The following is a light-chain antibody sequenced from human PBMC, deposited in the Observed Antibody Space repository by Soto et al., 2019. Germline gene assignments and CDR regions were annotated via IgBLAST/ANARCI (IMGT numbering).Light chain of an antibody. CDR2: EDT. CDR1: SNNIDSHNF. V-gene: IGLV2-23*01. Sequence: QSALTQPASVSGSPGQSITISCTVTSNNIDSHNFVSWYQQHPGKVPELMIYEDTERPSGVSDRFSGSKSGRTASLTISGLQAEDEADYYCCSYAGQTVFFAGGTKLTVL. J-gene: IGLJ2*01. CDR3: CSYAGQTVF.